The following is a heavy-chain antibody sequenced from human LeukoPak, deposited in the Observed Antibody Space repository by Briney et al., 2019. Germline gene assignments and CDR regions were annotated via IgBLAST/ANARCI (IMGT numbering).Heavy chain of an antibody. V-gene: IGHV4-61*08. J-gene: IGHJ4*02. CDR2: IYYSGST. D-gene: IGHD1-26*01. Sequence: PSETLSLTCTVSSGSVSSGGYYWTWVRQPPGKGLEWIGYIYYSGSTNYNPSLKSRVTISVDRSKNQFSLKLSSVTAADTAVYYCARGPAKDRRWEYWGQGTLVTVSS. CDR1: SGSVSSGGYY. CDR3: ARGPAKDRRWEY.